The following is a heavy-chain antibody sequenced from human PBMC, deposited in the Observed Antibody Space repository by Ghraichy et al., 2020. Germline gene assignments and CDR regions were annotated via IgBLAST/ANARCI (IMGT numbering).Heavy chain of an antibody. J-gene: IGHJ2*01. CDR1: GGSISSSSYY. D-gene: IGHD3-16*01. V-gene: IGHV4-39*01. CDR3: AMKKYDFTFAWYFDL. Sequence: SQTLSLTCTVSGGSISSSSYYWGWIRQPPGKGLEWIGSIYYSGSTYYNPSLKSRVTISVDTSKNQFSLKLSSVTAADTAVYYCAMKKYDFTFAWYFDLWGRGTLVTVSS. CDR2: IYYSGST.